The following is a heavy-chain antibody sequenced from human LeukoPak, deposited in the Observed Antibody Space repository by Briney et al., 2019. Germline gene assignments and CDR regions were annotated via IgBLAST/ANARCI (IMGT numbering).Heavy chain of an antibody. CDR1: GFTFSTYW. CDR2: IKKDGSEK. CDR3: ARDRQGSSSWYGYYFDY. D-gene: IGHD6-13*01. J-gene: IGHJ4*02. Sequence: GGSLRLSCAASGFTFSTYWMSWVRQAPGKGLEWVANIKKDGSEKYYVDSVKGRFTISRDNSKNTLYLQMNSLRAEDTAVYYCARDRQGSSSWYGYYFDYWGQGTLVTVSS. V-gene: IGHV3-7*01.